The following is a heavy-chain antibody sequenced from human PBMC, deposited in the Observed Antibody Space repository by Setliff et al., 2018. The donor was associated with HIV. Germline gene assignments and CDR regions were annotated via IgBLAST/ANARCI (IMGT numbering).Heavy chain of an antibody. CDR2: IYYAGNT. CDR3: ARETYYYDSIGYWRSDAFDV. D-gene: IGHD3-22*01. CDR1: GASVSTIDYY. J-gene: IGHJ3*01. Sequence: SETLSLTCTVSGASVSTIDYYWGWVRQSPRAGLEWIADIYYAGNTYYNPSLKSRATISIDTSKNQFSLRLSSVTAADTAVYYCARETYYYDSIGYWRSDAFDVWGQGTMVTVSS. V-gene: IGHV4-39*02.